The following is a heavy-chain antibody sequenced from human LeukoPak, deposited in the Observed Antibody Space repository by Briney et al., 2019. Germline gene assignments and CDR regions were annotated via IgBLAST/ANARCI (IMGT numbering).Heavy chain of an antibody. J-gene: IGHJ4*02. V-gene: IGHV4-59*02. Sequence: PSETLSLTCTVSGGFVSSNYWSWIRQPPGKGLEWIGYIYYSGSTNYNPSLKSRVTISEDTSKNQFSLKLSSVTAADTAVYYCAGDYSSGSYRFDFWGRGSLVTVSS. CDR2: IYYSGST. CDR1: GGFVSSNY. D-gene: IGHD3-10*01. CDR3: AGDYSSGSYRFDF.